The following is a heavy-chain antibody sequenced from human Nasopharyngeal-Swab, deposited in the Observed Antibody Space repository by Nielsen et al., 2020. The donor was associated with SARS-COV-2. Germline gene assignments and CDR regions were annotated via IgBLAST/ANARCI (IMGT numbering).Heavy chain of an antibody. D-gene: IGHD6-13*01. Sequence: GGSLRLSCAAPGFTFSTYNMHWVRQAPGKGLEWVSSISGRTTYIYYADSMKGRFTISRDNAKNSLYLQMSSLRAEDTAIYYCARGGQQPLWGQGTLVTVSS. J-gene: IGHJ4*02. CDR3: ARGGQQPL. V-gene: IGHV3-21*01. CDR2: ISGRTTYI. CDR1: GFTFSTYN.